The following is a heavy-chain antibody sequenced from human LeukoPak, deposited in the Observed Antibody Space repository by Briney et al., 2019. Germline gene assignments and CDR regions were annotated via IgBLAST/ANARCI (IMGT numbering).Heavy chain of an antibody. J-gene: IGHJ4*02. CDR2: INTNTGNP. V-gene: IGHV7-4-1*02. CDR3: ARGPPVSDY. Sequence: ASVKVSCKASGYSFTNFGVSWVRQAPGQGLEWMGWINTNTGNPTYAQGFTGRFVFSLDTSVSTAYLQISSLKAEDTAVYYCARGPPVSDYWGQGTLVTVSS. CDR1: GYSFTNFG.